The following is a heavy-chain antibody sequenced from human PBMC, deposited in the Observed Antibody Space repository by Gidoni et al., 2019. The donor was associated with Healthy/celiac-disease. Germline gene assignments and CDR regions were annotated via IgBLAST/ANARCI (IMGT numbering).Heavy chain of an antibody. D-gene: IGHD4-17*01. CDR2: ISSSSSYI. J-gene: IGHJ4*02. CDR1: GFTFSGYS. CDR3: ARDTVTVTTSRVFDY. Sequence: EVQLVESGGGLVKPGGSLRLSCAASGFTFSGYSMNGVRQAPGKGLGWVSSISSSSSYIYYADSGKGRFTISRDNAKNSLYLQMNSLRAEDTAVYYCARDTVTVTTSRVFDYWGQGTLVTVSS. V-gene: IGHV3-21*01.